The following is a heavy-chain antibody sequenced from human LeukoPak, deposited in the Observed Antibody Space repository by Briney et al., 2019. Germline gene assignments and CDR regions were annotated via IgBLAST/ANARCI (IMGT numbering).Heavy chain of an antibody. CDR3: AKRNYDILTGVGNAFDI. Sequence: PGGSLRLSCAASGFTFSSYAMSWVRQAPGKGLEWVSAISGSGGSTYYADSVKGRFTISRDNSKNTLYLQMNSLRAEDTAVYYCAKRNYDILTGVGNAFDIWGQGTMVTVSS. CDR1: GFTFSSYA. J-gene: IGHJ3*02. CDR2: ISGSGGST. V-gene: IGHV3-23*01. D-gene: IGHD3-9*01.